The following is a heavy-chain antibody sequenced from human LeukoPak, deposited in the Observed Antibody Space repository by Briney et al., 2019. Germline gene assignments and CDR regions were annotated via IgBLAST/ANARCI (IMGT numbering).Heavy chain of an antibody. D-gene: IGHD1-20*01. CDR3: ARDLKSITGTPFDY. CDR2: IKQDGSEK. V-gene: IGHV3-7*01. J-gene: IGHJ4*02. Sequence: IKQDGSEKYYVDSVKGRFTISRDNAKNSLYLQMSSLRAEDTAVYYCARDLKSITGTPFDYWGQGTLVTVSS.